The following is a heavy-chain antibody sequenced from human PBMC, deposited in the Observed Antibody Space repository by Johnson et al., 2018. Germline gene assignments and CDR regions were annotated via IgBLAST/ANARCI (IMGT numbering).Heavy chain of an antibody. Sequence: VQLVESGGGVVQPGRSLRLSCVASGFTFSDHRMDWVRQAPGKGLEWVARIRNKANSYTTEYAASVRGRFTITRDDSKNSLYLQMNSLKTEDTAVYLCRRENHGYALDVWGQGTTVIVSS. CDR3: RRENHGYALDV. CDR2: IRNKANSYTT. V-gene: IGHV3-72*01. J-gene: IGHJ3*01. CDR1: GFTFSDHR. D-gene: IGHD1-14*01.